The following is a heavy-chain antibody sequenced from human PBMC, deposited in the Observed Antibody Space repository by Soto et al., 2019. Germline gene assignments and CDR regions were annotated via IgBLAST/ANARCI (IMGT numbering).Heavy chain of an antibody. V-gene: IGHV2-5*02. CDR2: VFWDDGE. Sequence: QITLRESGPSLVKPTETLTLTCTFSGFSLTTTGVGVGWIRQPPGKALEWLVVVFWDDGERYSPSLKSRVTIAKDTSKNQVVLTMTNMDPVDTATYYCTQIYGSGSWGWYFHSWGQGTLVTVSS. D-gene: IGHD1-26*01. J-gene: IGHJ4*02. CDR3: TQIYGSGSWGWYFHS. CDR1: GFSLTTTGVG.